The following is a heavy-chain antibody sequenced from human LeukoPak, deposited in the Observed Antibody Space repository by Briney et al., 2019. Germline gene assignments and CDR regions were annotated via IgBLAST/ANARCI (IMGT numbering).Heavy chain of an antibody. CDR1: GFTFSSYW. J-gene: IGHJ4*02. Sequence: GRSLRLSCAASGFTFSSYWMHWVRQAPGKGLVWVSRINSDGSSTSYADSVKGRFTISRDNAKNTLYLQMNSLRAEDTAVYYCARGDSSGWYYFDYWGQGTLVTVSS. V-gene: IGHV3-74*01. CDR2: INSDGSST. D-gene: IGHD6-19*01. CDR3: ARGDSSGWYYFDY.